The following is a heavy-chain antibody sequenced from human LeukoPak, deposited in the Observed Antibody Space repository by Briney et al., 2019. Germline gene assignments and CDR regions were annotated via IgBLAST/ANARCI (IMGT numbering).Heavy chain of an antibody. Sequence: PGGSVTLPCPPSGFSFRRWGLLWVGQAPAKGLEWVEVILYDGNSKSYAASVKGRFTISRDKSKNALYLQMDSLRAEDTAVYYCAREQYGFDYWGQGTMVTVSS. CDR3: AREQYGFDY. D-gene: IGHD4-11*01. J-gene: IGHJ4*02. CDR2: ILYDGNSK. CDR1: GFSFRRWG. V-gene: IGHV3-33*01.